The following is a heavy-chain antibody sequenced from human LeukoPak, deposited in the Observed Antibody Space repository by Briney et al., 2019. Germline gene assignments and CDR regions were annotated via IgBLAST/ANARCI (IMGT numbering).Heavy chain of an antibody. J-gene: IGHJ4*02. V-gene: IGHV4-34*01. Sequence: SETLSLTCAVYGGSFSGYYWSWIRQPPGKGLEWIGEISHSGSTNYNPSLKSRVTISVDTSKNQFSLKLSSVTAADTAVYYCARVGSCYSINYWGQGTLVTVSS. D-gene: IGHD2-15*01. CDR3: ARVGSCYSINY. CDR1: GGSFSGYY. CDR2: ISHSGST.